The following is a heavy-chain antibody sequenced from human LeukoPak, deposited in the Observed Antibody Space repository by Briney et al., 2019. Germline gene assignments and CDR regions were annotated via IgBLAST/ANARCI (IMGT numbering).Heavy chain of an antibody. Sequence: GGSLRLSCAASGFTVSSNYMSWVRQAPGKGLEWVSVIYSGGSTYYADFVKGRFTISRDNSKNTLYLQMNSLRAEDTAVYYCASPRGKVYGMDVWGQGTTVTVSS. CDR3: ASPRGKVYGMDV. CDR2: IYSGGST. J-gene: IGHJ6*02. CDR1: GFTVSSNY. V-gene: IGHV3-53*01.